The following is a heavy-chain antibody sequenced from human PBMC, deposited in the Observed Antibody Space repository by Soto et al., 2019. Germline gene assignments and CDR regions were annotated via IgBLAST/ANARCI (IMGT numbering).Heavy chain of an antibody. V-gene: IGHV1-69*06. J-gene: IGHJ4*02. D-gene: IGHD5-12*01. Sequence: QVQLVQSGAEVKRPGSSVKVSCKASGGTFSHSTVAWVRQAPGHRPEWMGMIIPMFGSTNSAQKFRDRVTFSADTYTNIAYMDLSSLRSEDTAVYYCATPSGLLGQYSALPENWGQGTLVTVSS. CDR3: ATPSGLLGQYSALPEN. CDR1: GGTFSHST. CDR2: IIPMFGST.